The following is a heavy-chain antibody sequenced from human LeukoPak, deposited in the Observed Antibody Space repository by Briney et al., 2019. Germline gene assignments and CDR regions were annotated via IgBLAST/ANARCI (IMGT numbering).Heavy chain of an antibody. J-gene: IGHJ5*02. CDR3: ARYGVPTAQYNWFDP. D-gene: IGHD2-2*01. Sequence: PSETLSLTCAVYGGSFSGYYWSWIRQPPGKGLEWIGEINHSGSTNYNPSLKSRVTISVDTSKNQFSLKLSSVTAADTAVYYCARYGVPTAQYNWFDPWGQGTLVTVSS. V-gene: IGHV4-34*01. CDR1: GGSFSGYY. CDR2: INHSGST.